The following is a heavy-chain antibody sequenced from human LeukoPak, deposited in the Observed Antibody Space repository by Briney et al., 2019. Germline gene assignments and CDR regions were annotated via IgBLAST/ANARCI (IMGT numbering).Heavy chain of an antibody. CDR3: ARDRSRYYDTSGYYDY. D-gene: IGHD3-22*01. CDR2: INPNNGGT. CDR1: GYTLTNYY. Sequence: ASVKVSCKASGYTLTNYYIYWVRQAPGQGLEWMGWINPNNGGTKYAQKFQGRVTMTRDTSISTAYMDLSRLRSDDTAVYYCARDRSRYYDTSGYYDYWGQGTLVTVSS. V-gene: IGHV1-2*02. J-gene: IGHJ4*02.